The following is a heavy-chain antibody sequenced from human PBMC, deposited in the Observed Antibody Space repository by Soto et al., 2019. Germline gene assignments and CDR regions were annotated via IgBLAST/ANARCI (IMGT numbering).Heavy chain of an antibody. CDR2: INPNSGGT. D-gene: IGHD3-10*01. J-gene: IGHJ4*02. CDR1: GYTFTGYY. CDR3: ARVLTYGSGSYYFDY. V-gene: IGHV1-2*04. Sequence: ASVKVSCKASGYTFTGYYMHWVRQAPGQGLEWMGWINPNSGGTNYAQKFQGWVTMTRDTSISTAYMELSRLRSDDTAVYYCARVLTYGSGSYYFDYWGQGTLVTVSS.